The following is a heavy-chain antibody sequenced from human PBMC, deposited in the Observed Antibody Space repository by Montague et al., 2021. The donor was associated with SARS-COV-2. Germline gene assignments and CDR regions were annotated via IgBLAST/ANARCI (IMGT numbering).Heavy chain of an antibody. J-gene: IGHJ6*04. CDR1: GGSISSSSYD. CDR3: ARHASYDYSKDLYYYYYAGLTV. CDR2: IYYSGST. D-gene: IGHD4-11*01. V-gene: IGHV4-39*01. Sequence: ETLSLTCTVAGGSISSSSYDWGWIRQPPGKGLEWIGSIYYSGSTYYNPSLKSRVTISVDTSKNQFSLKLSSVTAADTAVYYCARHASYDYSKDLYYYYYAGLTVWGKGPTVPVPS.